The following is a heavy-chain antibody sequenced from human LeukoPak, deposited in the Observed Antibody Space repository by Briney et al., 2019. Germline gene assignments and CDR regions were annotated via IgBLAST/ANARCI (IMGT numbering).Heavy chain of an antibody. CDR3: ARDRYGDGFAHFDY. CDR1: GYXFTDYA. J-gene: IGHJ4*02. CDR2: ITPGGGT. V-gene: IGHV1-2*02. Sequence: ASVKVSCKSSGYXFTDYAMHWVRQAPGQGLQWMGWITPGGGTNYPQKFQGRVAITWDTSITTAYMDLSRLTSDDTAVYYCARDRYGDGFAHFDYWGQGALVTVSS. D-gene: IGHD5-24*01.